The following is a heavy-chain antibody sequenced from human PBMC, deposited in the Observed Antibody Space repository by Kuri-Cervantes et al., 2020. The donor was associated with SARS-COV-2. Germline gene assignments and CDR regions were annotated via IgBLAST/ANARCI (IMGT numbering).Heavy chain of an antibody. CDR1: GGSFSAYY. CDR2: INHSGST. Sequence: CAVYGGSFSAYYWSWIRQPPGKGLEWIGEINHSGSTNYNPSLKSRVTISVDTSKHQLSLKLSSVTAADTAVYYCAGSPGGVFDCWGQGTLVTVSS. J-gene: IGHJ4*02. V-gene: IGHV4-34*01. CDR3: AGSPGGVFDC. D-gene: IGHD3-16*01.